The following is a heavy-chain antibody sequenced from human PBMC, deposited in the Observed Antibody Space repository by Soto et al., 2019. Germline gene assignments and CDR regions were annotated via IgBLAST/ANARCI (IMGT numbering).Heavy chain of an antibody. J-gene: IGHJ4*02. CDR1: GDSISTYY. V-gene: IGHV4-59*01. CDR2: IFYSGGT. D-gene: IGHD1-1*01. CDR3: ARLQLVQKVIDY. Sequence: PSETLSLTCTVSGDSISTYYWSWIRQPPGKGLQWIGYIFYSGGTAYNPSLKSRVTISLDMSKKQISLKLSSVTPADTATYFCARLQLVQKVIDYWGQGTRVTVSS.